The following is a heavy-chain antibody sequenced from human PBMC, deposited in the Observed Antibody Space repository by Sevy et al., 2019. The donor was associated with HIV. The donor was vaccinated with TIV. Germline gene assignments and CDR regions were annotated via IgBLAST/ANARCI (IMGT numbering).Heavy chain of an antibody. CDR3: AKIPIPGDAFDI. CDR2: ISYDGSNK. CDR1: GFTFSSYG. J-gene: IGHJ3*02. D-gene: IGHD2-21*01. V-gene: IGHV3-30*18. Sequence: GGSLRLSCAASGFTFSSYGMHWVRQAPGKGLEGVAVISYDGSNKYYADSVKGRFTISRDNSKNTLYLQMNSLRAEDTAVYYCAKIPIPGDAFDIWGQGTMVTVSS.